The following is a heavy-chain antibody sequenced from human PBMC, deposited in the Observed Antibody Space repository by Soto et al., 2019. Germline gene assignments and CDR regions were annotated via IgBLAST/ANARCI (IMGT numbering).Heavy chain of an antibody. V-gene: IGHV4-34*01. D-gene: IGHD3-10*01. J-gene: IGHJ6*03. Sequence: TSETLSLTSTVYGGYCSGYDWSWIRQPPGKGLEWIGEINHSGSTNYNPSLKSRVTISVDTSKNQFSLKLSSVTAADTAVYYCARGVWFGELLAPANYYYYMDVWGKGTTVTVSS. CDR2: INHSGST. CDR3: ARGVWFGELLAPANYYYYMDV. CDR1: GGYCSGYD.